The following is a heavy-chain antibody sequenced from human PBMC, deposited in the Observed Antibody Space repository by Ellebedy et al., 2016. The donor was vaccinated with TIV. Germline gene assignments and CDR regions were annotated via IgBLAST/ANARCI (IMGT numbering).Heavy chain of an antibody. CDR1: GFTFSSYP. CDR3: ARDPSHCRTNCGNYWANNRFDS. Sequence: GGSLRLSCAASGFTFSSYPMHWVRQTPGQGLEWVAVASQDGSDTFYTDSVKGRFTISRDNSKNTLYLQMNSLTTDDTALYYCARDPSHCRTNCGNYWANNRFDSWGQGTLVTVSS. J-gene: IGHJ5*01. D-gene: IGHD2-2*01. CDR2: ASQDGSDT. V-gene: IGHV3-30-3*01.